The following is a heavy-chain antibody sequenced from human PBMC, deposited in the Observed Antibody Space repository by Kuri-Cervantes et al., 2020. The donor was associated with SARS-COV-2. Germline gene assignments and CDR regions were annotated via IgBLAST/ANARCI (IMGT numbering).Heavy chain of an antibody. J-gene: IGHJ6*02. Sequence: GESLKISCAASGFTFSDYYMTWIRQAPGKGLEWVSYISSSGSNIYYADSVKGRFTISRDNAKNSLYLQMNSLRAEDTAVYYCARDDGDAFYYGMDVWGQGTTVTVSS. CDR1: GFTFSDYY. D-gene: IGHD3-10*01. V-gene: IGHV3-11*01. CDR2: ISSSGSNI. CDR3: ARDDGDAFYYGMDV.